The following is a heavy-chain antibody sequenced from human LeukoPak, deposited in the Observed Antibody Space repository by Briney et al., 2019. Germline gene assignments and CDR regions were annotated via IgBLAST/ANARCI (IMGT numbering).Heavy chain of an antibody. CDR3: AELGITMIGGV. CDR2: IKQDGSEK. Sequence: QPGGSLRLSCAASGFTFSDYYMSWIRQAPGKGLEWVANIKQDGSEKYYVDSVKGRFTISRDNAKNSLYLQMNSLRAEDTAVYYCAELGITMIGGVWGKGTTVTISS. D-gene: IGHD3-10*02. J-gene: IGHJ6*04. V-gene: IGHV3-7*01. CDR1: GFTFSDYY.